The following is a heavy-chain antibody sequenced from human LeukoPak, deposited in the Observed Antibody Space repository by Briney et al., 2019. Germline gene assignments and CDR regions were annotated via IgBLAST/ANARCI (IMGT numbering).Heavy chain of an antibody. J-gene: IGHJ4*02. Sequence: PSETLSLTCTVSGGSISGYYWSWIRQPPGKGLEWIGYIYYSGSTTYNPSLKSRVTISVDTSKKQFSLKLSSVTAADTAVYYCARHGGTYYLDYWGQGTLVTVSS. CDR3: ARHGGTYYLDY. V-gene: IGHV4-59*08. D-gene: IGHD3-3*01. CDR2: IYYSGST. CDR1: GGSISGYY.